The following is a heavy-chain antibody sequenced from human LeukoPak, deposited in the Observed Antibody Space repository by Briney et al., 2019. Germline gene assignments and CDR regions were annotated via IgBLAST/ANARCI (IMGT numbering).Heavy chain of an antibody. CDR3: ARDGFSVDSSGYYPY. J-gene: IGHJ4*02. V-gene: IGHV3-11*01. D-gene: IGHD3-22*01. Sequence: GGSLRLSCAASGFTLNNYAMSWVRQAPGKGLEWVSYISSSGSTIYYADSVKGRFTISRDNAKNSLYLQMNSLRAEDTAVYYCARDGFSVDSSGYYPYWGQGTLVTVSS. CDR2: ISSSGSTI. CDR1: GFTLNNYA.